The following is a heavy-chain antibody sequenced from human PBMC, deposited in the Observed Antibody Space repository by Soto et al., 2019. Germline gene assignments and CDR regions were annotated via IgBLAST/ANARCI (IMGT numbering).Heavy chain of an antibody. J-gene: IGHJ6*02. CDR1: GYSVTSSDYY. D-gene: IGHD2-15*01. CDR3: APLSVSLSGPYGIHV. V-gene: IGHV4-39*01. CDR2: MFYSGLT. Sequence: SETLSLTCSVSGYSVTSSDYYWAWIRQPPGKGLEWIGSMFYSGLTYYSPSLKSRVTLSVDTSKNQFSVRLNSVTAADTAVYYCAPLSVSLSGPYGIHVWGQGTTVTVSS.